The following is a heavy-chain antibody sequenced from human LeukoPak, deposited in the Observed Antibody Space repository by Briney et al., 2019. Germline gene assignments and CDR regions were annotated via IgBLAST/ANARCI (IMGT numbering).Heavy chain of an antibody. D-gene: IGHD6-13*01. Sequence: SQTLSLTCTVSGGSLSSGSYYWSWIRQPAGKGLEWIGRIYTSGSTNYNPSLKSRVTISVDTSKNQFSLKLSSVTAADTAVYYCARQIPGIAAAGIPDWGQGTLVTVSS. CDR1: GGSLSSGSYY. CDR3: ARQIPGIAAAGIPD. J-gene: IGHJ4*02. V-gene: IGHV4-61*02. CDR2: IYTSGST.